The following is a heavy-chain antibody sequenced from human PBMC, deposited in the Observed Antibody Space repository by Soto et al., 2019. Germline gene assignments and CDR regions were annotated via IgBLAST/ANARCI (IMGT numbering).Heavy chain of an antibody. CDR1: GYTFTSYA. J-gene: IGHJ4*02. CDR3: ARDGGIMYSSSSGLFY. Sequence: ASVKVSCKASGYTFTSYAMHWVHQAPGQRLEWMGWINAGNGNTKYSQKFQGRVTITRDTSASTAYMELSSLRSEDTAVYYCARDGGIMYSSSSGLFYWGQGTLVTVSS. V-gene: IGHV1-3*01. CDR2: INAGNGNT. D-gene: IGHD6-6*01.